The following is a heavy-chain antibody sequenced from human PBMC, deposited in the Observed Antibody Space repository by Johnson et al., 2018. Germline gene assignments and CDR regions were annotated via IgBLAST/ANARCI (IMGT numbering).Heavy chain of an antibody. Sequence: VQLVESGGGVVQPGRSLRLSCAASGFTFSSYGMHWVRQAPGKGLEWVAVISYDGSNKYYADSVKGRFTISRDNSKNTLYLQMNSLRAEDTAVYYCAKLLITMIVVAPFQHWGQGTLVTVSS. V-gene: IGHV3-30*18. CDR1: GFTFSSYG. CDR2: ISYDGSNK. CDR3: AKLLITMIVVAPFQH. D-gene: IGHD3-22*01. J-gene: IGHJ1*01.